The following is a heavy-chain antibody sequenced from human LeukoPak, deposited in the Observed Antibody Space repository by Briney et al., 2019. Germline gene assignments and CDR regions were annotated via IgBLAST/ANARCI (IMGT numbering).Heavy chain of an antibody. Sequence: GGSLRLSCVASGFTVSSNYMTWVRQAPGKGLEWVSVIYSNGNTYYADSVKGRFTVSRDNSKNTLYLQMHSLRADDTAVYYCVRLSNYGSGSSWFDPWGQGTLVTVSS. D-gene: IGHD3-10*01. J-gene: IGHJ5*02. V-gene: IGHV3-53*01. CDR1: GFTVSSNY. CDR2: IYSNGNT. CDR3: VRLSNYGSGSSWFDP.